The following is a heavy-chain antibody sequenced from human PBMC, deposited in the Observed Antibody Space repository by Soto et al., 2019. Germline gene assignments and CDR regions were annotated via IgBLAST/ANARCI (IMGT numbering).Heavy chain of an antibody. V-gene: IGHV4-39*01. CDR1: GGSISSSSYY. CDR2: IYYSGST. D-gene: IGHD3-10*01. J-gene: IGHJ5*02. Sequence: SETLSLTCTVSGGSISSSSYYWGWIRQPPGKGLEWIGSIYYSGSTYYNPSLKSRVTISVDTSKNQFSLKLSSVTAADTAVYYCARHPIPYGSGSYYRIYNWFDPWGQGTLVTVSS. CDR3: ARHPIPYGSGSYYRIYNWFDP.